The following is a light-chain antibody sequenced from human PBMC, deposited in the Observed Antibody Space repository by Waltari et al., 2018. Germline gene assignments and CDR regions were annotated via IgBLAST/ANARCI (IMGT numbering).Light chain of an antibody. Sequence: EIVMTQSPATLSVSPGERVTLSCWASQSVSSNLAWYQQKPGQGPSLLIHDASTRAPGIPARFSGSGSGTEFTLTISSLTSEDFAIYYCQQYINWPSFTFGPGTKVDTK. CDR2: DAS. CDR1: QSVSSN. CDR3: QQYINWPSFT. J-gene: IGKJ3*01. V-gene: IGKV3D-15*01.